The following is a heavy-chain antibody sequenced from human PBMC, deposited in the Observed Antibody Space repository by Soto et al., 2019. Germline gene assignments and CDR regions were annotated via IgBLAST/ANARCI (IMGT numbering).Heavy chain of an antibody. CDR1: GGSISTYY. V-gene: IGHV4-59*01. D-gene: IGHD2-2*01. CDR3: ARDMREYCNSSSCYRDAFAI. Sequence: QVQLQQSGPGLVKPSETLSLTCTVSGGSISTYYWSWVRQPPGKGLEWMGHIFYGGCTDYSPSLKSRLTITSDTPKSQISLKLTSVTAADTAVYYCARDMREYCNSSSCYRDAFAIWGQGTMVTVSS. CDR2: IFYGGCT. J-gene: IGHJ3*02.